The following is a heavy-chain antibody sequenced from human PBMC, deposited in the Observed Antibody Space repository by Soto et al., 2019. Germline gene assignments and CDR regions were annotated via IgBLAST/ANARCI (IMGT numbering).Heavy chain of an antibody. CDR3: ARGETQQQRDY. D-gene: IGHD6-13*01. CDR1: GHSISSDKW. V-gene: IGHV4-4*02. CDR2: IYHSGST. J-gene: IGHJ4*02. Sequence: SDTLSLTCAVSGHSISSDKWWSWIRQPPGKGLQWIGEIYHSGSTKYNPSLKSRVIISVDKSKNQFSLKLSSVTDADTAVYYCARGETQQQRDYWGQGTLVT.